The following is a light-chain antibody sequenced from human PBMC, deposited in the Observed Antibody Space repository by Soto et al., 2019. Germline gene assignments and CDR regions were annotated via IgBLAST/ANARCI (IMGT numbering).Light chain of an antibody. CDR3: QLYGASPKYT. Sequence: EIVLTQAPGTLSLSPGQRVTISCRASQSVSSSSLAWYQQRPGQAPRLLIYGASRRASGIPDRFSGSGSGTDFTLTISRLEPEDFAVYYCQLYGASPKYTFGQVTNLEIK. CDR2: GAS. J-gene: IGKJ2*01. V-gene: IGKV3-20*01. CDR1: QSVSSSS.